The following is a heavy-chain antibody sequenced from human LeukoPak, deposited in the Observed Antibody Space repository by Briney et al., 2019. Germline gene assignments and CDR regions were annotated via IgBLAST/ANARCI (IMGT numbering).Heavy chain of an antibody. CDR3: ARGGGYASLIGY. J-gene: IGHJ4*02. D-gene: IGHD5-12*01. CDR1: GGSISTYY. Sequence: SETLSLTCTLSGGSISTYYWSWIRQPPGKGLEWIGYIYHSGSTNYNPSLKSRVTISVDTSKNQFSLKLSSVTAADTAVYYCARGGGYASLIGYWGQGALVTVPS. CDR2: IYHSGST. V-gene: IGHV4-59*01.